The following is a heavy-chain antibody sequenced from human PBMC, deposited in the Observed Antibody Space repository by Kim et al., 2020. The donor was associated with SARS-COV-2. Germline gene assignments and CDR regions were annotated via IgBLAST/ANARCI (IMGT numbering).Heavy chain of an antibody. Sequence: SETLSLTCTVSGGSISSSSYYWGWIRQPPGKGLEWIGSIYYSGSTYYNPSLKSRVTISVDTSKNQFSLKLSSVTAADTAVYYCARARYSSSWYPHWYFDLWGRGTLVTVSS. CDR1: GGSISSSSYY. D-gene: IGHD6-13*01. V-gene: IGHV4-39*07. CDR2: IYYSGST. CDR3: ARARYSSSWYPHWYFDL. J-gene: IGHJ2*01.